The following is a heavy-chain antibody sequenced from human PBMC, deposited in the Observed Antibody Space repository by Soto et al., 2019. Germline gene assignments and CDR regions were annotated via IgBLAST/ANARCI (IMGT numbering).Heavy chain of an antibody. D-gene: IGHD2-2*01. CDR1: GVTGSSNY. J-gene: IGHJ3*02. V-gene: IGHV3-66*01. CDR3: ARDHTITSWNSVFDI. Sequence: GGSLRLSCAASGVTGSSNYMSWVLQAAGKGLEWVSVIYSGGSTYYADSVKGRFTISRDNSKNPLYLQMNSLSAEETAVFYCARDHTITSWNSVFDIWVQGTMVTVS. CDR2: IYSGGST.